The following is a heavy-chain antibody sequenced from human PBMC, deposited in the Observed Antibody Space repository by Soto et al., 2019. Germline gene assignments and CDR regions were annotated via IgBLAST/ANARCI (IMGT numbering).Heavy chain of an antibody. CDR2: ISYYSGSI. D-gene: IGHD2-21*01. V-gene: IGHV3-9*01. J-gene: IGHJ6*04. CDR3: AKSMCGTANGMDV. Sequence: EVQLVESGGGLVQPGRSLRLSCAASGFNFDDYGMHWVRQAPGKVLEWVSGISYYSGSIGYADSVKGRFTISRDNAKNSLYLQMNSLRAEDTALYYCAKSMCGTANGMDVWGKGTTVTVSS. CDR1: GFNFDDYG.